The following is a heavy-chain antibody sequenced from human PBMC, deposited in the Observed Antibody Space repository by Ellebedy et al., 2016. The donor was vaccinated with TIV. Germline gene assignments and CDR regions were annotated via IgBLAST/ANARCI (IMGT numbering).Heavy chain of an antibody. CDR2: LLYDGNDE. CDR1: GFTFRSYG. J-gene: IGHJ4*02. V-gene: IGHV3-30*18. CDR3: AKDLGRWLQYFDS. Sequence: GGSLRLSCVASGFTFRSYGKHWVRQAPGKGLEWVAGLLYDGNDEYYADSVKGRFTISRDSFKSTLYLQMNSLRTEDTAVYYCAKDLGRWLQYFDSWGQGTLVTVSS. D-gene: IGHD5-24*01.